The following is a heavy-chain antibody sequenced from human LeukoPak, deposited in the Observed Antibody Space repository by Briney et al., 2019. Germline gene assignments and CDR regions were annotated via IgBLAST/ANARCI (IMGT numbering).Heavy chain of an antibody. Sequence: SQTLSLTCAVSGGSISSGGYSWSWIRQPPGKGLEWIGYIYHSGSTYYNPSLKSRVTISVDRSKNQFSLKLSSVTAADTAVYYWASSWYRRGLDYWGQGTLVTVSS. CDR2: IYHSGST. J-gene: IGHJ4*02. V-gene: IGHV4-30-2*01. CDR3: ASSWYRRGLDY. CDR1: GGSISSGGYS. D-gene: IGHD6-13*01.